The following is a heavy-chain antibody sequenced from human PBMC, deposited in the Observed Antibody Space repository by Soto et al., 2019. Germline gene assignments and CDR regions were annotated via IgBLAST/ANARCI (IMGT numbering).Heavy chain of an antibody. CDR3: ARDQSSRDGYNPYNWFDP. CDR1: GGSISRGGYY. Sequence: SETLSLTCTVSGGSISRGGYYWIWIRQHPGKGLEWIGYIYYSGSTYYNPSLKSRVTISVDTSKNQFSLKLSSVTAADTAVYYCARDQSSRDGYNPYNWFDPWGQGTLVTVPQ. CDR2: IYYSGST. V-gene: IGHV4-31*03. D-gene: IGHD5-12*01. J-gene: IGHJ5*02.